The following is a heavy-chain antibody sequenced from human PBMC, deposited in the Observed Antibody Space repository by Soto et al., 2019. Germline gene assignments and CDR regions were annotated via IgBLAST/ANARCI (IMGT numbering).Heavy chain of an antibody. D-gene: IGHD4-17*01. J-gene: IGHJ5*02. Sequence: EVQLVESGGGLVQPGGSLRLSCAASGFTFSSYSMNWVRQAPGKGLEWVSSISSSSSYIYYADSVNGRFTISSDNAKNSLYLHMNSLRAEDTAVYYCARSPTTTPPWFDPWGEGTLVTVSS. V-gene: IGHV3-21*01. CDR3: ARSPTTTPPWFDP. CDR2: ISSSSSYI. CDR1: GFTFSSYS.